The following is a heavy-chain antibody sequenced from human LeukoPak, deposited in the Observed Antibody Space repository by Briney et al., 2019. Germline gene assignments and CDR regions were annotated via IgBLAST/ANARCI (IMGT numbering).Heavy chain of an antibody. CDR1: GLAVSTNH. Sequence: GGSLRLSCAASGLAVSTNHMSWVRQAPGKGLEWVSVTYSGGSTYYADSVKGRFTISRGTSKNTQYLQMNNLRVEDTAVYYCVRDLKYYGLDVWGQGTTVTVPS. J-gene: IGHJ6*02. CDR2: TYSGGST. CDR3: VRDLKYYGLDV. V-gene: IGHV3-53*01.